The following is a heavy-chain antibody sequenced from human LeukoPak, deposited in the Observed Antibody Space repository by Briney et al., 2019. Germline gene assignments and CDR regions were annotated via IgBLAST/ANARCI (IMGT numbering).Heavy chain of an antibody. J-gene: IGHJ4*02. Sequence: SETQSLTCTVSGGPIRSSYYYWGWIRQPPGKGLEWIGSIYDSGSTYYNPSLKSRVTISVDTSKNQFSLKLSSVTAADTAVYYCARVAYGSSHVDYWGQGTLVTVSS. CDR1: GGPIRSSYYY. CDR2: IYDSGST. CDR3: ARVAYGSSHVDY. D-gene: IGHD3-10*01. V-gene: IGHV4-39*07.